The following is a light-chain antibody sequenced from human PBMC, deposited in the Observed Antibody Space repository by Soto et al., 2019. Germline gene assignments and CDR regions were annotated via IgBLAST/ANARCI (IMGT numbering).Light chain of an antibody. J-gene: IGLJ1*01. CDR3: SSYTSSSTFGV. Sequence: QPVLTQPRSVSGSPGQSVTISCTGTSSDVGGYNYVSWYQQHPGKAPKLMIFDVSKRPSGVPDRFAGSKSGNTASLTISGLQAEDEAEYYCSSYTSSSTFGVFGTGTQLTVL. V-gene: IGLV2-11*01. CDR2: DVS. CDR1: SSDVGGYNY.